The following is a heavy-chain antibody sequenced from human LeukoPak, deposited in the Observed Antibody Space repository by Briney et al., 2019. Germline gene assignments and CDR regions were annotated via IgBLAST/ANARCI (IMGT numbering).Heavy chain of an antibody. J-gene: IGHJ5*02. CDR1: GGTFSSYA. V-gene: IGHV1-69*13. CDR3: ARVTKAAAGTGLMDWFDP. Sequence: ASVKVSCKASGGTFSSYAISWVRQAPGQGLEWMGGIIPIFGTANYAQKFQGRVTITADESTSTAYMELSSLRSEDTAVYYCARVTKAAAGTGLMDWFDPWGQGTLVTVSS. CDR2: IIPIFGTA. D-gene: IGHD6-13*01.